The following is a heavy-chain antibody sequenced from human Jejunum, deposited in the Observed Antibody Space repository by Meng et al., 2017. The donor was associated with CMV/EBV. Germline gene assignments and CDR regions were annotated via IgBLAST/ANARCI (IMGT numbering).Heavy chain of an antibody. Sequence: LLLSVSASGIIFTDHYMDGVRQAPGKGLEWVGRAEPKSYTTHLAASEEGRFTISRDDSKNSLFLQMNNLKTEDTALYYCVRDNWGLDYWGQGTLVTVSS. CDR3: VRDNWGLDY. D-gene: IGHD3-16*01. V-gene: IGHV3-72*01. CDR2: AEPKSYTT. CDR1: GIIFTDHY. J-gene: IGHJ4*02.